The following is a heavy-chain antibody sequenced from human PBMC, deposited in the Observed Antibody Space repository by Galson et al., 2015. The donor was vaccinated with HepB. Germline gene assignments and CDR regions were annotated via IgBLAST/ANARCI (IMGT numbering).Heavy chain of an antibody. CDR3: ARLDYIIEGGFDN. V-gene: IGHV1-24*01. D-gene: IGHD1-26*01. J-gene: IGHJ4*02. CDR1: GYTLTDLS. Sequence: SVKVSCKVSGYTLTDLSLHWVRQPPGKGLEWMGGFDPEDDETIYAQKFQGRITMTADSSTDTAYMELNSLTSEDTAVYYCARLDYIIEGGFDNWGQGTLVTVSS. CDR2: FDPEDDET.